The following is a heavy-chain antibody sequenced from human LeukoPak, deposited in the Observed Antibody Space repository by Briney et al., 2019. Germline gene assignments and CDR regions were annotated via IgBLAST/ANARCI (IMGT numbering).Heavy chain of an antibody. CDR1: GFTFTSYA. Sequence: GGSLRLSCLASGFTFTSYAMNWVRQAPGRGLEWVSTVSGNGGSTFYADSVKGRFTISRDNSKNTLYLQMSSLRAEDTAVYYCAKDRATVIAFFDYWGQGTLVTVSS. J-gene: IGHJ4*02. V-gene: IGHV3-23*01. CDR3: AKDRATVIAFFDY. CDR2: VSGNGGST. D-gene: IGHD2-21*01.